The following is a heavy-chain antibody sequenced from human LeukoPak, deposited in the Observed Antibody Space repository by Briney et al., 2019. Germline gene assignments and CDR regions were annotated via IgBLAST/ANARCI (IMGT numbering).Heavy chain of an antibody. J-gene: IGHJ4*02. CDR2: ISAYSGNT. Sequence: ASVKVSCKASGYTFNRYGFSWVRQAPGQGLECQGWISAYSGNTNYAQNFQDRVTMTTDASTSTAYMELRSLTSDDTAVYFCARTHDYDNFPDYWGQGTLVAVSS. D-gene: IGHD4-11*01. CDR3: ARTHDYDNFPDY. CDR1: GYTFNRYG. V-gene: IGHV1-18*01.